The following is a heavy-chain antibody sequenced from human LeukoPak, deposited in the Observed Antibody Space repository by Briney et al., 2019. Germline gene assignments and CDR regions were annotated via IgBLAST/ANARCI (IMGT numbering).Heavy chain of an antibody. Sequence: PSETLSLTCTVSGGSISSYYWSWIRQPPGKGLEWIGYIYYSGSTNYNPSLKSRVTISVDTSKNQFSLKLSSVTAADTAVYYCARTMGQQLAHYYYYYMDVWRKGTTVTVSS. V-gene: IGHV4-59*01. CDR2: IYYSGST. CDR3: ARTMGQQLAHYYYYYMDV. D-gene: IGHD6-13*01. J-gene: IGHJ6*03. CDR1: GGSISSYY.